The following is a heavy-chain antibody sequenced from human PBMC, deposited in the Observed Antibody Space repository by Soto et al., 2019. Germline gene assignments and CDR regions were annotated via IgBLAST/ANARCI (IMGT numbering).Heavy chain of an antibody. Sequence: GVLRLSFAASGCTDSNNYMTSVRQAAGKGLEWVSMIYSSGSTFYADAVKGRFTITRDNSNNTLYLQMHSLRADDTAVYYCAKGHYEAYRSPTHGFDVWGRGTMVTVSS. CDR2: IYSSGST. CDR1: GCTDSNNY. CDR3: AKGHYEAYRSPTHGFDV. J-gene: IGHJ3*01. V-gene: IGHV3-53*01. D-gene: IGHD2-21*01.